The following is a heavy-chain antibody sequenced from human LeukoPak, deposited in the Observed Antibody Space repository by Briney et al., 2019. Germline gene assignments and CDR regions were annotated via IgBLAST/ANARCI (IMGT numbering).Heavy chain of an antibody. V-gene: IGHV1-2*02. CDR2: INLKSGDA. Sequence: ASVTVSFTASGYTFTDSYMHWVRQAPGQGLEYLAWINLKSGDAKYAQKFQGRVTMTRDTSINTAYMDLGSLRSDDTAIYYCAREGRHCGGDCYSFYSWGQGTLVTVSS. J-gene: IGHJ4*02. CDR3: AREGRHCGGDCYSFYS. D-gene: IGHD2-21*02. CDR1: GYTFTDSY.